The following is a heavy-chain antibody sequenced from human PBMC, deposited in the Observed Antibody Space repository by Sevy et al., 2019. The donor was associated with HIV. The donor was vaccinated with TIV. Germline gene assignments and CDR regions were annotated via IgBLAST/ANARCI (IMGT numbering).Heavy chain of an antibody. CDR3: ARVFPYCSGGRCYSPYDAFDI. CDR1: GYTFTGHY. D-gene: IGHD2-15*01. CDR2: INPNSGST. V-gene: IGHV1-2*02. Sequence: ASVKVSCKASGYTFTGHYMHWVRHAPGQGLEWMGWINPNSGSTDYAQKFQGRVTLTRDTSISTAYLELSRLTSDDTAVYYCARVFPYCSGGRCYSPYDAFDIWGQGTMVTVSS. J-gene: IGHJ3*02.